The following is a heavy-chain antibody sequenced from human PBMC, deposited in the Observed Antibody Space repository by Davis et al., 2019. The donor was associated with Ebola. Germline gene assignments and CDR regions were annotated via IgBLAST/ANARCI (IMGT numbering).Heavy chain of an antibody. CDR1: GFTFSSYG. V-gene: IGHV3-33*01. Sequence: GGSLRLSCAASGFTFSSYGMHWVRQAPGKGLEWVAVIWYDGSNKYYADSVKGRFTISRDNSKNTLYLQMNSLRAEDTAVYYCARRGYSGYDPRRDYFDYWGQGTLVTVSS. CDR2: IWYDGSNK. D-gene: IGHD5-12*01. CDR3: ARRGYSGYDPRRDYFDY. J-gene: IGHJ4*02.